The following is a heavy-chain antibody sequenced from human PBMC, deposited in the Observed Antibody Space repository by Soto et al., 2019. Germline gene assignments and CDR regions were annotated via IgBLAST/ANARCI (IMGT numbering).Heavy chain of an antibody. CDR2: ITGSGRDT. CDR1: GFTFRNNV. V-gene: IGHV3-23*01. J-gene: IGHJ4*02. CDR3: AKNGLDNSPSAIDS. D-gene: IGHD2-8*01. Sequence: GESLKISCAASGFTFRNNVLSWVRQAPGKVLDWVSGITGSGRDTYYADSVKGRFTISRDNSKNMVFLQMNSLRAEDTALYYCAKNGLDNSPSAIDSWGPGTPVTVSS.